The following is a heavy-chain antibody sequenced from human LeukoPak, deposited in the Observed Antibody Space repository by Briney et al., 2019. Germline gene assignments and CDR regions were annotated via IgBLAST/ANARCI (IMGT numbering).Heavy chain of an antibody. V-gene: IGHV4-34*09. CDR2: IYYSGST. Sequence: SETLSLTCAVYGGSFSGYYWSWIRQPPGKGLEWIGYIYYSGSTYYNPSLKSRVTISVDTSKNQFSLKLSSVTAADTAVYYCARDGGYSGYDDAYWGQGTLVTVSS. CDR3: ARDGGYSGYDDAY. CDR1: GGSFSGYY. D-gene: IGHD5-12*01. J-gene: IGHJ4*02.